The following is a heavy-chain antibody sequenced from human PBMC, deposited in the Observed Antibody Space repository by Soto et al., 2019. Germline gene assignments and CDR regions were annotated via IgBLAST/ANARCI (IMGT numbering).Heavy chain of an antibody. V-gene: IGHV4-31*03. CDR2: IYSSGNS. CDR1: GASISRDDYY. J-gene: IGHJ5*02. Sequence: PSETLSLTCSVSGASISRDDYYWSWIRQHPGKGLEWIAYIYSSGNSYYNPSLSSRVAISLDTSKNQFSLRLSSVTAADTAVYYCARARTLWGVTSNWFDPWGQGTQVTVSS. D-gene: IGHD3-10*01. CDR3: ARARTLWGVTSNWFDP.